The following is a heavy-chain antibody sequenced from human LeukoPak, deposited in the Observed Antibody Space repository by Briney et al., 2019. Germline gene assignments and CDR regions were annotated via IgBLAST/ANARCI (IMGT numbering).Heavy chain of an antibody. CDR2: IKNSSVST. J-gene: IGHJ4*02. D-gene: IGHD3-3*01. Sequence: GASVNLSCKSSLCTFSGYYMHWVEQAPGHRLEWMGIIKNSSVSTHYAQKFQGRVTMTRDMSTSTVYMELSSLSSEDRAVYYCARGDDSAGSVSDYWGQGTLVTVSS. CDR1: LCTFSGYY. CDR3: ARGDDSAGSVSDY. V-gene: IGHV1-46*01.